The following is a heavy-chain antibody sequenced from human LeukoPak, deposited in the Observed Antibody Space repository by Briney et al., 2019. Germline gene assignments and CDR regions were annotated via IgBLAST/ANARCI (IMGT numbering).Heavy chain of an antibody. CDR1: GGSISSSSYY. CDR2: IYYSGST. Sequence: PSETLSLTCTVSGGSISSSSYYWGWIRQPPGKGLEWIGSIYYSGSTYYNPSLKSRVTISVDTSKNQFSLKLSSVTAADTAVYYCARRAAAGTDWGQGTLVTVSS. D-gene: IGHD6-13*01. V-gene: IGHV4-39*01. CDR3: ARRAAAGTD. J-gene: IGHJ4*02.